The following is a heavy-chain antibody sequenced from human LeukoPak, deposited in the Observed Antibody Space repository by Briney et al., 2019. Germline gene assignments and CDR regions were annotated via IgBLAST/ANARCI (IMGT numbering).Heavy chain of an antibody. Sequence: GGSLRLSCAASGFTFSSYWMSWVRQAPGKGLEWVANIKQDGSEKYYVDSVKGRFTISRDNAKNSLYLQMNSLRAEDTAVYYCARSSSKGEIYMDVWGKGTTVTVSS. D-gene: IGHD6-6*01. CDR1: GFTFSSYW. CDR3: ARSSSKGEIYMDV. V-gene: IGHV3-7*01. CDR2: IKQDGSEK. J-gene: IGHJ6*03.